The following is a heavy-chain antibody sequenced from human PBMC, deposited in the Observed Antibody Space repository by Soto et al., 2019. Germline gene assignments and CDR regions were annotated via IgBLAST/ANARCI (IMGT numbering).Heavy chain of an antibody. CDR2: IDWDDDK. J-gene: IGHJ4*02. D-gene: IGHD4-17*01. Sequence: SGPTLVNPTHTLTLTCTFSGCSLSTSGMRVSWIRQPPGKALEWLARIDWDDDKFYSTSLKTRLTISKDTSKNQVVLTMTNMDPVDTATYYCARETHGDYFDYWGQGTLVTVSS. CDR3: ARETHGDYFDY. CDR1: GCSLSTSGMR. V-gene: IGHV2-70*04.